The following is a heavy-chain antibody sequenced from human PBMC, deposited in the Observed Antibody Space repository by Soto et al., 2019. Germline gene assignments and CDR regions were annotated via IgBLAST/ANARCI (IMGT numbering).Heavy chain of an antibody. CDR3: ARVRLYYDSSGYYLELFDY. J-gene: IGHJ4*02. Sequence: SETLSLTCNVSVESISSGGYYWSWIRHHPRKGLEWIGYIYYSGSTYYNPSLKSRVTISVDTSKNQFSLKLSSVTAADTAVYYCARVRLYYDSSGYYLELFDYWGQGALVTVSS. D-gene: IGHD3-22*01. V-gene: IGHV4-31*03. CDR1: VESISSGGYY. CDR2: IYYSGST.